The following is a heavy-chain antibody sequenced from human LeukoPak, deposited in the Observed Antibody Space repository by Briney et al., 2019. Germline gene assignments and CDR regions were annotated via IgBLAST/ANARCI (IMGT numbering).Heavy chain of an antibody. CDR1: GGSISSYY. D-gene: IGHD2-2*01. Sequence: SETLSLTCTVSGGSISSYYWSWIRQPAGKGLEWIGRIYSSGSTNYNPSLKSRVTISVDTSKNQFSLKLSSVTAADTAVYYCARALYCSSTSCYWFDPWGQGTLVTVSS. J-gene: IGHJ5*02. CDR2: IYSSGST. V-gene: IGHV4-4*07. CDR3: ARALYCSSTSCYWFDP.